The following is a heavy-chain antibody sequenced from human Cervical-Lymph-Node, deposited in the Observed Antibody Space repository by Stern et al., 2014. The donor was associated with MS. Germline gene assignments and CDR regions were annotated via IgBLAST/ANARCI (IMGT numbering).Heavy chain of an antibody. J-gene: IGHJ5*01. CDR3: PHGLIRLGDLSSPPIDS. D-gene: IGHD3-16*01. CDR2: IYWDDDK. V-gene: IGHV2-5*02. CDR1: GFSLSTLGVG. Sequence: QVTLKESGPTVVKPTQTLTLTCSFSGFSLSTLGVGVGWIRQPPGKALEWLGIIYWDDDKRYNPSLRSRLNITKDTFKNRVVLTLTNMDPVDTATYFCPHGLIRLGDLSSPPIDSWGRGTLVTVSS.